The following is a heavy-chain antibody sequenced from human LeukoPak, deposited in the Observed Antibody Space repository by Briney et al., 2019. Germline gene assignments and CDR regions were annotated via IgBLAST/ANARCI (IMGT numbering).Heavy chain of an antibody. CDR3: ARVSGYDWESFYDY. J-gene: IGHJ4*02. CDR1: GGSISSGSYY. CDR2: IYYSGST. D-gene: IGHD5-12*01. V-gene: IGHV4-61*02. Sequence: SQTLSLTCTVSGGSISSGSYYWSWIRQPAGKGLEWIGSIYYSGSTYYNPSLKSRVTISVDTSKNQFSLKLSSVTAADTAVYYCARVSGYDWESFYDYWGQGTLVTVSS.